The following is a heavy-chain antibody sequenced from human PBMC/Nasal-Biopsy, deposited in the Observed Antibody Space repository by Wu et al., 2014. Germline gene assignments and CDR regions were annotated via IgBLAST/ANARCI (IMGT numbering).Heavy chain of an antibody. D-gene: IGHD5-12*01. Sequence: AASGFTFRSYSMNWVRQAPGKGLEWLSYINRDSDIIHYADSVKGRFTITRDNGKDSLYLQMNSLRVEDTAVYYCARDRGYSGYDLQYWGQGTLVTVSS. V-gene: IGHV3-48*01. CDR2: INRDSDII. CDR3: ARDRGYSGYDLQY. CDR1: GFTFRSYS. J-gene: IGHJ4*02.